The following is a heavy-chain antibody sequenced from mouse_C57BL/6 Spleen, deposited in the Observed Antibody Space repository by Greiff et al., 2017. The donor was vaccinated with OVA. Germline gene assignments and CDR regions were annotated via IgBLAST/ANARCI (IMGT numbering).Heavy chain of an antibody. D-gene: IGHD2-2*01. CDR3: TSLIYYGYDGGY. Sequence: DVMLVESGGGLVKPGGSLKLSCAASGFTFSSYTMSWVRQTPEKRLEWVATISGGGGNPYYPDSVKGRFTISRDNAKNTLYLLMSSLRSEDAALYCCTSLIYYGYDGGYWGQGTTLTVSS. CDR2: ISGGGGNP. V-gene: IGHV5-9*01. CDR1: GFTFSSYT. J-gene: IGHJ2*01.